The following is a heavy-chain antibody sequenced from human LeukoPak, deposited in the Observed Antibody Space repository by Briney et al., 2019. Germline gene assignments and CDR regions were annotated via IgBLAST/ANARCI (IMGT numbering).Heavy chain of an antibody. V-gene: IGHV4-59*01. Sequence: SETLSLTCTVSGGSISSYYWSWIRQPPGKGLEWIGYIYYSGSTNYNPSLKSRATISVDTSKNQFSLKLSSVTAADTAVYYCARAPLRYYYYYMDVWGKGTTVTVSS. CDR1: GGSISSYY. J-gene: IGHJ6*03. CDR2: IYYSGST. CDR3: ARAPLRYYYYYMDV.